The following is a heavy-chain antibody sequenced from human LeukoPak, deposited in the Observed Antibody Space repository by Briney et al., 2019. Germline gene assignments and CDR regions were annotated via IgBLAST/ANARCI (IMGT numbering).Heavy chain of an antibody. CDR3: AKDSEGSGNPYFDY. J-gene: IGHJ4*02. Sequence: GGSLRLSCAASGFTFSSYGMSWVRQAPGKGLEWVSAISGSGGSTYYADSVKGRFTISRDNSKNTLYLQMNSLRAEDTAVYYCAKDSEGSGNPYFDYWGQGTLVTVSS. D-gene: IGHD3-10*01. V-gene: IGHV3-23*01. CDR1: GFTFSSYG. CDR2: ISGSGGST.